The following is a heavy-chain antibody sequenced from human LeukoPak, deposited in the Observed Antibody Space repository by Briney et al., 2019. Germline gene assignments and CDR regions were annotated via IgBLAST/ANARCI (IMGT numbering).Heavy chain of an antibody. V-gene: IGHV3-33*01. J-gene: IGHJ3*02. CDR1: GFTFSSYG. D-gene: IGHD1-26*01. Sequence: PGGSLRLSCAASGFTFSSYGMHWVRQAPGKGLEWVAVIWYDGSNKYYADSVKGRFTISRDNSKNTLYLQMNSLRAEDTAVYYCASLAGATTDDAFDIWGQGTMVTVSS. CDR3: ASLAGATTDDAFDI. CDR2: IWYDGSNK.